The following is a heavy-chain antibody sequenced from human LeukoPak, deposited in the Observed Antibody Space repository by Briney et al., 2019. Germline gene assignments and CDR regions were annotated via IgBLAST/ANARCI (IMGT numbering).Heavy chain of an antibody. CDR1: GCTFNNYG. J-gene: IGHJ4*02. CDR3: ARGGGRDSGRENDY. CDR2: ISNYNGNI. D-gene: IGHD1-26*01. Sequence: ASVKVSCTASGCTFNNYGIIWVRQAPGQGLEWMGWISNYNGNIYYAQNFRGRVTMTTDTSTSTVYMELRSLRSDDTAVYYCARGGGRDSGRENDYWGQGTLVTVSS. V-gene: IGHV1-18*01.